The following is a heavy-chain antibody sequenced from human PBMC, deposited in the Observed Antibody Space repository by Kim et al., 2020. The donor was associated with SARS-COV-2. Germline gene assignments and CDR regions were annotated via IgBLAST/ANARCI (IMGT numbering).Heavy chain of an antibody. CDR2: INQGGSGK. V-gene: IGHV3-7*04. Sequence: GGSLRLSCAASGFTFSSYWMNWVRQAPGKGLEWVANINQGGSGKYYVDSVKGRFTISRDNAKNSVYLQMNSLRAEDTAVYYCLRGASIHWRQGTLVPVSS. J-gene: IGHJ4*02. CDR1: GFTFSSYW. CDR3: LRGASIH. D-gene: IGHD3-9*01.